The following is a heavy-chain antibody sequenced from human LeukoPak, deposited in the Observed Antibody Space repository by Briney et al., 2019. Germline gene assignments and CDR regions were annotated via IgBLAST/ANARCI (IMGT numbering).Heavy chain of an antibody. CDR2: IYYSGST. J-gene: IGHJ3*02. V-gene: IGHV4-59*01. CDR1: GGSISSYY. Sequence: SETLSLTCTVSGGSISSYYWSWIRQPPGKGLEWIGYIYYSGSTNYSPSLKSRVTISVDTSKNQFSLKLNSVTAADTAVYYCARDGAVDILTGYGAFDIWGQGTMVTVSS. D-gene: IGHD3-9*01. CDR3: ARDGAVDILTGYGAFDI.